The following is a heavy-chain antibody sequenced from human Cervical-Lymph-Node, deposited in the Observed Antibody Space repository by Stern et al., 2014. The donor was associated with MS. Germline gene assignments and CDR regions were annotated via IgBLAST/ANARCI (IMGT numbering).Heavy chain of an antibody. CDR3: AAGTIFGTWYFDL. V-gene: IGHV1-69*01. D-gene: IGHD3-3*01. Sequence: QVQLVQSGAEVKKPGSSVKVSCEASGGSFNTYNFGWVRQAPGQGLEWMGGIIPILNKADYAQTFEDRVTITADESTSTAYMELSSLRPEDTAIYXCAAGTIFGTWYFDLWGRGTLVTVSS. CDR1: GGSFNTYN. CDR2: IIPILNKA. J-gene: IGHJ2*01.